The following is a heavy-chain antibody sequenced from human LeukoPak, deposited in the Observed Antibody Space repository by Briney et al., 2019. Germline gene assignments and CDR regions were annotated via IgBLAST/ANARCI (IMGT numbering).Heavy chain of an antibody. V-gene: IGHV3-15*01. J-gene: IGHJ4*02. CDR2: IKSKTDGGTT. CDR3: TTIAAAGQIDY. Sequence: PGGSLRLSCAASGFTFSNAWMSWVHQAPGKGLEWVGRIKSKTDGGTTDYAAPVKGRFTISRDDSKNTLYLQMNSLETEDTAVYYCTTIAAAGQIDYWGQGTLVTVSS. CDR1: GFTFSNAW. D-gene: IGHD6-13*01.